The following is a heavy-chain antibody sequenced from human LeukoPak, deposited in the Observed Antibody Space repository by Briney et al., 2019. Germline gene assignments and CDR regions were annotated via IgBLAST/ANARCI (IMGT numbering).Heavy chain of an antibody. CDR3: AREGYITGRFDP. D-gene: IGHD1-20*01. Sequence: GRSLRLSCAASGFTFSSYAMHWVRQAPGKGLEWVAVISYDGSNKYYADSVKGRFTISRDNSKNTLYLQMNSLRAEDTAVYYCAREGYITGRFDPWGQGTLVTVSS. V-gene: IGHV3-30-3*01. CDR1: GFTFSSYA. CDR2: ISYDGSNK. J-gene: IGHJ5*02.